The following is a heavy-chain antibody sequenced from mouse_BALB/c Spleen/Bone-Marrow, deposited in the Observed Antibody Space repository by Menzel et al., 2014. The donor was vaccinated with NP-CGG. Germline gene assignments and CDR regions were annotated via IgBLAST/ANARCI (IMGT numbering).Heavy chain of an antibody. Sequence: VQLQQSPAELVRPGASVNLSCKASGHTFTSYWINWVKQRPGQGLEWIGNIYPSDSYTNYNQKFKDKATLTVDKSSSTAYMQLSSPTSEVSAVYYCTRRDRYDYYAMDYWGQGTSVTVSS. D-gene: IGHD2-14*01. CDR1: GHTFTSYW. CDR3: TRRDRYDYYAMDY. V-gene: IGHV1-69*02. CDR2: IYPSDSYT. J-gene: IGHJ4*01.